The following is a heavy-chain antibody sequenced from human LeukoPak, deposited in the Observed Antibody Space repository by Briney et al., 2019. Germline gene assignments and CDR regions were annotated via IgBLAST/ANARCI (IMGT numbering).Heavy chain of an antibody. CDR1: GYTFTGYY. CDR2: INPNSGGT. V-gene: IGHV1-2*02. J-gene: IGHJ4*02. CDR3: ASAYEGSSTSPSDY. Sequence: ASVKVSCKASGYTFTGYYMHWVRQAPGQGLEWMGWINPNSGGTNYAQKFQGRVTMTRDTSISTAYMELSRLRSDDTVVYYCASAYEGSSTSPSDYWGQGTLVTVSS. D-gene: IGHD2-2*01.